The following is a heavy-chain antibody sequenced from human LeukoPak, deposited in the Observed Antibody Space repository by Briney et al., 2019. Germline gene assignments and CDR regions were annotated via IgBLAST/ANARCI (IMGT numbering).Heavy chain of an antibody. CDR2: ISEGGGRT. CDR1: GFTFSNCH. D-gene: IGHD1-20*01. Sequence: PGGSLRLSCAASGFTFSNCHMSWVRQAPGKGLEWVSAISEGGGRTYYADSVKGRFTVSRDNSKNTLSLQMKSLRVEGTAVDLCAKVNLNDVASSGQRTRVTASP. J-gene: IGHJ5*02. V-gene: IGHV3-23*01. CDR3: AKVNLNDVAS.